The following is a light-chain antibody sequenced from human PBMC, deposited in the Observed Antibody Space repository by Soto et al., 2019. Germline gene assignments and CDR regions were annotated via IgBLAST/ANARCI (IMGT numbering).Light chain of an antibody. J-gene: IGLJ2*01. Sequence: QSALTQPASVSGSPGQSITISCAGTMCDVGAYNLVSWYQQHPGRAPQLIIYDVRNRPSGISFRFSGSKSGNTASLTISGLEEEDEADYYCSYDRSKSSLIFGGGTKVTVL. CDR2: DVR. V-gene: IGLV2-14*03. CDR3: SYDRSKSSLI. CDR1: MCDVGAYNL.